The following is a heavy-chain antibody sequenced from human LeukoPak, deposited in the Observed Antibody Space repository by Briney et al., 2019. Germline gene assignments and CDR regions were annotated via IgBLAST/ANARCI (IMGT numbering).Heavy chain of an antibody. V-gene: IGHV4-39*07. CDR2: ILYSGST. Sequence: SETLSLTCTVSGDSISSSMFYWGWIRQPPGRGLEWIGNILYSGSTYYNPSLKSRVTISVDTSKNQFSLKLSSVTAADTAAYFCARGGVECPGGGVFDNWGQGPLVTVSS. CDR1: GDSISSSMFY. J-gene: IGHJ4*02. D-gene: IGHD3-3*01. CDR3: ARGGVECPGGGVFDN.